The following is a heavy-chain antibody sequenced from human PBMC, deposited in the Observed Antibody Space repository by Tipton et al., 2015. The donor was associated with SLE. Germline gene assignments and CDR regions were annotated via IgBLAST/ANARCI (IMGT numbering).Heavy chain of an antibody. CDR1: GYTFTGYY. CDR2: INPNSGGT. Sequence: QSGAEVKKPGASVKVSCKASGYTFTGYYMHWVRQAPGQGLEWMGWINPNSGGTNYAQKFQGRVTMTTDTSTSTAYMELRSLKSDDTAVYYCARTTTETASIDAFDIWGQGTMVAVSS. J-gene: IGHJ3*02. D-gene: IGHD4-17*01. CDR3: ARTTTETASIDAFDI. V-gene: IGHV1-2*02.